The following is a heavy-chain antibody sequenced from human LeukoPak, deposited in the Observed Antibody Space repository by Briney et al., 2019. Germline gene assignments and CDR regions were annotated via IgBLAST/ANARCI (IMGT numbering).Heavy chain of an antibody. CDR2: INHSGST. CDR3: ARGRWEPRCFDL. J-gene: IGHJ2*01. CDR1: GGSFSGYY. D-gene: IGHD1-26*01. V-gene: IGHV4-34*01. Sequence: SETLSLTCAVYGGSFSGYYWSWIRQPPGKGLEWIGEINHSGSTNYNPSLKSRVTISVDTSKNQFSLKLSSVTAADTAVYYCARGRWEPRCFDLWGRGTLVTVSS.